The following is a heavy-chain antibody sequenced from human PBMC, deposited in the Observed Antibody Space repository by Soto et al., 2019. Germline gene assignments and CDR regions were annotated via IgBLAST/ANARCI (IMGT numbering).Heavy chain of an antibody. CDR2: INAGNGNT. D-gene: IGHD3-22*01. Sequence: ASVKVSCKASGYTFTSYAMHWVRQAPGQRLEWMGWINAGNGNTKYSQKFQGRVTITRDTSAGTAYMELSSLRSEDTAVYYCARDSRLGRYYDSSGYYAYWGQGTLVTVSS. CDR1: GYTFTSYA. J-gene: IGHJ4*02. V-gene: IGHV1-3*01. CDR3: ARDSRLGRYYDSSGYYAY.